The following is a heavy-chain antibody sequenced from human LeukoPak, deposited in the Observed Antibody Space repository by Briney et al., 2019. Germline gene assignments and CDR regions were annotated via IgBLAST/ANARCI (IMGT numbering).Heavy chain of an antibody. CDR3: ARDQFDSNYVLFDY. Sequence: PSETLSLTCTVSGGSISSGSYYWSWIRQPAGKGLEWIGRIYTSGSTNYNPSLKSRVTISVDTSKNQFSLKLSSVTAADTAVYYCARDQFDSNYVLFDYWGQGTLVTVSS. D-gene: IGHD4-11*01. CDR2: IYTSGST. J-gene: IGHJ4*02. CDR1: GGSISSGSYY. V-gene: IGHV4-61*02.